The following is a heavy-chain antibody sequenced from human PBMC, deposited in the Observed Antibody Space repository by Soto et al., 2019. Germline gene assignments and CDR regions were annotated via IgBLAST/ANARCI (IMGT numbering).Heavy chain of an antibody. Sequence: QVQLQESSPGLVKPSGTLSLTCAVSGGSISSNNWWSWVRQPPGKGLEWIGEIYHSGSTNYNPSLKSRVTISVDKSTNQFSLKLSSVTAADTAVYYCAKQPTPAVTGPDYWGQGTLVTVSS. CDR1: GGSISSNNW. CDR2: IYHSGST. CDR3: AKQPTPAVTGPDY. D-gene: IGHD2-21*02. J-gene: IGHJ4*02. V-gene: IGHV4-4*02.